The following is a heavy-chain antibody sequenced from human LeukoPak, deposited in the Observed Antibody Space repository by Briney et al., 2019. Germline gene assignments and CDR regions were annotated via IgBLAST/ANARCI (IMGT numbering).Heavy chain of an antibody. V-gene: IGHV3-21*04. CDR1: GFTFSRYK. D-gene: IGHD5-18*01. J-gene: IGHJ4*02. CDR2: ISTTGDM. Sequence: GGSLRLSCAASGFTFSRYKMNWVRQAPGKGLELVSDISTTGDMNYADSVKGRFTISRDNSKNTLYLQMNSLRAEDTAVYYCARDGGYSYGFDYWGQGTLVTVSS. CDR3: ARDGGYSYGFDY.